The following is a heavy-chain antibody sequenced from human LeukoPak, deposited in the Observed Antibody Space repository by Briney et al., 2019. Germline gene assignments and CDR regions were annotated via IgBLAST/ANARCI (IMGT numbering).Heavy chain of an antibody. J-gene: IGHJ4*02. Sequence: PGGSLRLSCAASGFSLSRYWMSWVRQAPGKGPEWVANIGKDGSGNHYVDSVKGRFTISRDNAKNSLYLQMNSLRADDTAVYYCARDLDYYATDYWGQGTLVTVSS. CDR1: GFSLSRYW. CDR2: IGKDGSGN. V-gene: IGHV3-7*01. CDR3: ARDLDYYATDY. D-gene: IGHD3/OR15-3a*01.